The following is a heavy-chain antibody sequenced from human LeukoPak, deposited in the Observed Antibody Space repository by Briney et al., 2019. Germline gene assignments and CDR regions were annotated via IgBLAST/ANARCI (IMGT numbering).Heavy chain of an antibody. CDR1: GFTFSSYW. Sequence: GGSLRLSCAASGFTFSSYWMHWVRQAPGKGLVWVSRINSDGSSTSYADSVKGRFTISRDNAKNSLYLQMHSLRAEDMALYYCAKDQYGSGSYYMDYWGQGTLVTVSS. V-gene: IGHV3-74*01. CDR3: AKDQYGSGSYYMDY. J-gene: IGHJ4*02. D-gene: IGHD3-10*01. CDR2: INSDGSST.